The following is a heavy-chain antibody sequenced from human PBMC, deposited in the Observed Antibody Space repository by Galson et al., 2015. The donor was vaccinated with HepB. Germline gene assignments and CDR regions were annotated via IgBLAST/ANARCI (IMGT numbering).Heavy chain of an antibody. CDR2: IKEDGGVT. Sequence: SLRLSCAASGFTFSSYWMSWVRQTPGKGLEWVANIKEDGGVTSYVDSVKGRFTISRDNAKTPLFLQMHSLRAEDTAVYHCARLHYGIAWYFESWGQGTLVTVSS. V-gene: IGHV3-7*03. D-gene: IGHD3-16*01. J-gene: IGHJ4*02. CDR1: GFTFSSYW. CDR3: ARLHYGIAWYFES.